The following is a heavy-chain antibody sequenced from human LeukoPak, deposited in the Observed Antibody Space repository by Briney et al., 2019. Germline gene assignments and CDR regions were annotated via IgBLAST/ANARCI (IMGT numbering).Heavy chain of an antibody. Sequence: PSETLSLTCTVSGGSISSYYWSWIRQPPGKGLEWIGYIYYSGSTNYNPSLKSRVTISVDASKNQFSLKLSSVTAADTAVYYCATGRGRYGMDVWGQGTTVTVSS. J-gene: IGHJ6*02. V-gene: IGHV4-59*01. D-gene: IGHD2-15*01. CDR2: IYYSGST. CDR3: ATGRGRYGMDV. CDR1: GGSISSYY.